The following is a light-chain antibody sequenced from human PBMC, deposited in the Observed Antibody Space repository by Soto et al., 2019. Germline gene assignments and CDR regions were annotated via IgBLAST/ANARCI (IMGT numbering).Light chain of an antibody. CDR1: QSVSSN. CDR3: QQYNDWPRP. J-gene: IGKJ1*01. CDR2: GAS. V-gene: IGKV3-15*01. Sequence: EIVMPQSPATLSVSSGERATLSCRASQSVSSNLAWYQQKPGQAPRLLIYGASTRATGIPARFSGSGSGTEFTLTISSLQSEDFAVYYCQQYNDWPRPFGQGTKV.